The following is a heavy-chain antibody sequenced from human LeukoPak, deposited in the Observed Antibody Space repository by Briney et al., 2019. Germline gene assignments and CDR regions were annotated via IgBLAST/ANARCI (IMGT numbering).Heavy chain of an antibody. CDR2: ISAYNGNT. CDR1: GYTFTSYG. CDR3: AVTVGSGSPGDPYYYYGMDV. D-gene: IGHD3-10*01. V-gene: IGHV1-18*01. J-gene: IGHJ6*02. Sequence: ASVKVSCKASGYTFTSYGISWVRQAPGQGLEWMGWISAYNGNTNYAQKLQGRVTMTTDTSTSTAYMEPRSLRSDDTAVYYCAVTVGSGSPGDPYYYYGMDVWGQGTTVTVSS.